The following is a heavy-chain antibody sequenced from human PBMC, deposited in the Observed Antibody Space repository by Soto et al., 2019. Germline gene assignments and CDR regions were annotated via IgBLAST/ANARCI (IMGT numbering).Heavy chain of an antibody. CDR2: ISYDGSNK. V-gene: IGHV3-30-3*01. CDR1: GFTFSSYA. Sequence: GGSLRLSCAASGFTFSSYAMHWVRQAPGKGLEWVAVISYDGSNKYYADSVKGRFTISRDNSKNTLYLQMNSLRAEDTAVYYCAREGAVADYFDYWGQATLVTVSS. J-gene: IGHJ4*02. D-gene: IGHD6-19*01. CDR3: AREGAVADYFDY.